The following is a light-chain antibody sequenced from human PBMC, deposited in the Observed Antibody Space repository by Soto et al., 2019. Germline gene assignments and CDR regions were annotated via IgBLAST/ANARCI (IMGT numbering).Light chain of an antibody. CDR1: QSVTND. CDR3: QQHKIWPLT. J-gene: IGKJ4*01. V-gene: IGKV3-15*01. Sequence: EIVLTQSPATLSVSPGERATLSCRASQSVTNDLVWYQHKPGQAPRLLIYAASTRATGIPATFSGRGSGTEFTLTISSLQSGDFAVYYCQQHKIWPLTFGAGTKVDIK. CDR2: AAS.